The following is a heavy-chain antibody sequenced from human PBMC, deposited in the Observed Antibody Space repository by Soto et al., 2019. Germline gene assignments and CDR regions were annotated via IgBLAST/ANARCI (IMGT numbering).Heavy chain of an antibody. CDR3: ARASSGWYVSFEH. CDR2: INGDGGNT. CDR1: GFTFSPYW. D-gene: IGHD6-19*01. V-gene: IGHV3-74*01. J-gene: IGHJ4*02. Sequence: EVQLVESGGGLVQPGGSLRLSCAASGFTFSPYWMHWVRQAPGKGLVWVSRINGDGGNTIYADSVKGRFTISRDNAKNTLYLQMNSLRAEDTATYYCARASSGWYVSFEHWGQGALVTVSS.